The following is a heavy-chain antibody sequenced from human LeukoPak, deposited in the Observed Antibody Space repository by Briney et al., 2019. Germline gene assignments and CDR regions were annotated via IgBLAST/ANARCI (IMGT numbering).Heavy chain of an antibody. CDR1: GFTFSSYA. D-gene: IGHD4-17*01. CDR2: ISGSGGST. V-gene: IGHV3-23*01. Sequence: GGSLRLSCAASGFTFSSYAMSWVRQAPGKGLEWVSAISGSGGSTYYADSVKGRFTISRDDSKNTLYLQMNSLRAEDTAVYYCARDRPDYGDYVFMSDYWGQGTLVTVSS. CDR3: ARDRPDYGDYVFMSDY. J-gene: IGHJ4*02.